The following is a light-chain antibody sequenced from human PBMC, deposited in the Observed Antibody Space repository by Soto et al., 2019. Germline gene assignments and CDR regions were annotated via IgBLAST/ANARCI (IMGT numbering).Light chain of an antibody. CDR3: QQRSKWPLT. V-gene: IGKV3-11*01. CDR1: QSVSSN. CDR2: DAS. J-gene: IGKJ4*01. Sequence: EIVLTQSPATLSLSPGERATLSCRASQSVSSNLAWYQQKPGQAPRLLIYDASTRATGIPARFSGSGSGTEFTLIISSLESEDFAVYYCQQRSKWPLTFGGGTKVEIK.